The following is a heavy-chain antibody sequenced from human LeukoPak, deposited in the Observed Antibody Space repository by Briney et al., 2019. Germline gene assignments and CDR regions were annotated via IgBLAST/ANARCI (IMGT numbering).Heavy chain of an antibody. CDR2: IYWNDDR. CDR3: AQYPDYGGDYDAFDI. J-gene: IGHJ3*02. D-gene: IGHD4-23*01. V-gene: IGHV2-5*01. Sequence: SGPTLVNPTQTLTLTCTFSGFSLSTSGMGVGWIRQPPEKALEWLAIIYWNDDRRYSPSLKSRLTIKKDTSKNQVVLTMTNMDPVDTATYYCAQYPDYGGDYDAFDIWGHGTMVTVS. CDR1: GFSLSTSGMG.